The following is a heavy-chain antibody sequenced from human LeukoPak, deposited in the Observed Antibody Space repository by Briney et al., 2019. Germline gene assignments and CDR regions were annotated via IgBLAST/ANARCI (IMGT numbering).Heavy chain of an antibody. J-gene: IGHJ6*04. CDR2: IRSKANSYAT. CDR3: TRGAAAGYTIYGMDV. D-gene: IGHD6-13*01. Sequence: PGGSLRLSCAAYGFTFSGSAMHWGRQASGKGLEWVGRIRSKANSYATAYAASVKGRFTISRDDSKNTAYLQMNSLKTEDTAVYYCTRGAAAGYTIYGMDVWGKGTTVTVSS. V-gene: IGHV3-73*01. CDR1: GFTFSGSA.